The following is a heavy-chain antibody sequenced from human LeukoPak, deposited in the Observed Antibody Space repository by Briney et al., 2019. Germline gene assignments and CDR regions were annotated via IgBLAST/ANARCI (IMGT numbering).Heavy chain of an antibody. J-gene: IGHJ4*02. CDR1: GGTFSSYA. V-gene: IGHV1-8*03. D-gene: IGHD6-6*01. CDR2: MNPNSGNT. Sequence: GASVKVSCKASGGTFSSYAISWVRQAPGQGLEWMGWMNPNSGNTGYAQKFQGRVTITRNTSISTAYMELSSLRSEDTAVYYCARRGIAARRPYYFDYWGQGTLVTVSS. CDR3: ARRGIAARRPYYFDY.